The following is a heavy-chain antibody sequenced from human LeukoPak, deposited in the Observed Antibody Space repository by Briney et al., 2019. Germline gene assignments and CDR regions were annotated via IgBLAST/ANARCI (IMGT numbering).Heavy chain of an antibody. Sequence: ASVKVSCKASGYTFTSYGISWVRQAPGQGLERMGWISAYNGNTNYAQKLQGRVTMTTDTSTSTAYMELRSLRSDDTAVYYCARRQGGSGLYYMDVWGKGTTVTVSS. CDR2: ISAYNGNT. V-gene: IGHV1-18*01. J-gene: IGHJ6*03. CDR1: GYTFTSYG. CDR3: ARRQGGSGLYYMDV. D-gene: IGHD3-10*01.